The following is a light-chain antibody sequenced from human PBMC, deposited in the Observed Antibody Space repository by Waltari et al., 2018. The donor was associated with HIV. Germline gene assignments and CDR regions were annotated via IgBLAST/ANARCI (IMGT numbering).Light chain of an antibody. J-gene: IGLJ2*01. CDR3: QVWHSNSDHVV. V-gene: IGLV3-21*02. CDR1: HIGSHS. Sequence: SYVLTQPPSVSVAPGQTARITCEGTHIGSHSVHWYQQRPGQAPALVVHDDSDRPSGIPERFSGSNSGNTATLTISRVEAGDEADYYCQVWHSNSDHVVFGGGTKLTVL. CDR2: DDS.